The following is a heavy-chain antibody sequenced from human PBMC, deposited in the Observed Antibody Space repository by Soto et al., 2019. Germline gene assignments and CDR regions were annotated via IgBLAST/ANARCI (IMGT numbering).Heavy chain of an antibody. CDR2: IKSKTDGGTT. CDR3: ARDPPRITIFGVVTGGYYYYYGMDV. Sequence: PGGSLRLSCAASGFTFSNAWMSWVRQAPGKGLEWVGRIKSKTDGGTTDYAAPVKGRFTISRDDSKNTLYLQMNSLRAEDTAVYYCARDPPRITIFGVVTGGYYYYYGMDVWGQGTTVTVSS. D-gene: IGHD3-3*01. V-gene: IGHV3-15*01. J-gene: IGHJ6*02. CDR1: GFTFSNAW.